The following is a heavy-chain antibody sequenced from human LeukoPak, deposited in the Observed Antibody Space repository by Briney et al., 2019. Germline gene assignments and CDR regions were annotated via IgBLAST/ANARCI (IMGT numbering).Heavy chain of an antibody. Sequence: GGSLRLSCAASGFTFSNYAMSWVRQAPGKGLEWVSTISGSGGSTFYADSVKGRFTISRDNSRNTLYLQMNSLKTEDTAVYYCTRPEDDDAFDIWGQGTMVTVSS. CDR3: TRPEDDDAFDI. CDR2: ISGSGGST. V-gene: IGHV3-23*01. CDR1: GFTFSNYA. J-gene: IGHJ3*02. D-gene: IGHD2-15*01.